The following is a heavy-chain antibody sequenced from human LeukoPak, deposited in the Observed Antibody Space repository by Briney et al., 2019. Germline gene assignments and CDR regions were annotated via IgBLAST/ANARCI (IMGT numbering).Heavy chain of an antibody. CDR2: ISGSGDST. Sequence: GGSLRLSCAASGFTFRSSAMSWVRQAPGKGPEWVSAISGSGDSTYYADSVKGRFTISRDNSKNTLYLQMNTLRAEDTAVYYCAKVDATYGSGSYYPWVYWGQGTLVTVSS. V-gene: IGHV3-23*01. CDR3: AKVDATYGSGSYYPWVY. J-gene: IGHJ4*02. D-gene: IGHD3-10*01. CDR1: GFTFRSSA.